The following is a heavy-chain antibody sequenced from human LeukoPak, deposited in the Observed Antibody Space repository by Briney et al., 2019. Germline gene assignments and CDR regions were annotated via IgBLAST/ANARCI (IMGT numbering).Heavy chain of an antibody. D-gene: IGHD4-17*01. V-gene: IGHV3-7*01. CDR1: GFTFSSYW. CDR3: ARLPTVTSYYYYYYYMDV. J-gene: IGHJ6*03. Sequence: GGSLRLSCAASGFTFSSYWMSWVRQAPGKGLEWVANIKQDGSEKYYVDSVKGRFTISRDNANNSLYLQMNSLRAEDTAVYYCARLPTVTSYYYYYYYMDVSGKGTTVTVSS. CDR2: IKQDGSEK.